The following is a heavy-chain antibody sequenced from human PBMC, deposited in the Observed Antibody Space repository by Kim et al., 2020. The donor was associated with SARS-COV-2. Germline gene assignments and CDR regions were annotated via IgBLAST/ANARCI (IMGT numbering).Heavy chain of an antibody. D-gene: IGHD2-2*01. Sequence: GESLKISCKGSGYSFTSYWIGWVRQMPGKGLEWMGIIYPGDSDTRYSPSFQGQVTISADKSISTAYLQWSSLKASDTAMYYCARGYCSSTSCYADYYYGMDVWGQGTTVTVSS. J-gene: IGHJ6*02. CDR1: GYSFTSYW. CDR2: IYPGDSDT. V-gene: IGHV5-51*01. CDR3: ARGYCSSTSCYADYYYGMDV.